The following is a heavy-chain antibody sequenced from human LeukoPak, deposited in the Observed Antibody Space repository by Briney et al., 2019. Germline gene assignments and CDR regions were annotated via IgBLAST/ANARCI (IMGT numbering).Heavy chain of an antibody. CDR2: ISYDGSNK. Sequence: RGSLRLSCAAPGFTFSSYAMHWVRQAPGKGLEWVAVISYDGSNKYYADSVKGRFTISRDNSKNTLYLQMNSLRAEDTAVYYCASVPRWTRAPFDYWGQGTLVTVSS. J-gene: IGHJ4*02. D-gene: IGHD4-23*01. V-gene: IGHV3-30*04. CDR1: GFTFSSYA. CDR3: ASVPRWTRAPFDY.